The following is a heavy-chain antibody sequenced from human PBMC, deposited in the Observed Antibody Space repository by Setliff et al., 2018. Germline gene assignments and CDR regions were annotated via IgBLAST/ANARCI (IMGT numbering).Heavy chain of an antibody. J-gene: IGHJ4*02. D-gene: IGHD3-3*01. CDR2: INHSGST. V-gene: IGHV4-34*01. Sequence: SETLSLTCTVSGDSISSYYWSWIRQPPGKGLEWIGEINHSGSTNYNPSLKSRVTISVDTSMNQFSLKLSSVTAADTAVYYCARGRSNFWGYYFDYWGQGTLVTVSS. CDR1: GDSISSYY. CDR3: ARGRSNFWGYYFDY.